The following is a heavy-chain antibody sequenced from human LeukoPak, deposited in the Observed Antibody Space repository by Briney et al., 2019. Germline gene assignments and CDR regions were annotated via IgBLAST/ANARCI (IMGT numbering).Heavy chain of an antibody. CDR2: IHYSGST. V-gene: IGHV4-59*11. CDR1: GGSISSHY. J-gene: IGHJ4*02. CDR3: ARVTSAIGAYYYDGSGYYYLDY. Sequence: PSETLSLTCTVSGGSISSHYWSWIRQPPGKGLQWIGYIHYSGSTNWNPSLKSRVIISVDTSKNQFSLKLSSVTAADTAVYYCARVTSAIGAYYYDGSGYYYLDYWGQGALVTVSS. D-gene: IGHD3-22*01.